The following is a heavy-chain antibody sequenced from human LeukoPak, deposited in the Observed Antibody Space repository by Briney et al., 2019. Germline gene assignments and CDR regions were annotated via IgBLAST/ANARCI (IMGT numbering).Heavy chain of an antibody. CDR3: ARYCSSTSCYGTANYYMDV. D-gene: IGHD2-2*01. V-gene: IGHV1-2*02. Sequence: GASVKVSCKASGYTFTGYYMHWVRQAPGQGLEWMGWINPNSGGTNYAQKFQGRVTMTRDTSISTAYMELSRLRSDDTAVYYCARYCSSTSCYGTANYYMDVWGKGTTVTVSS. CDR2: INPNSGGT. J-gene: IGHJ6*03. CDR1: GYTFTGYY.